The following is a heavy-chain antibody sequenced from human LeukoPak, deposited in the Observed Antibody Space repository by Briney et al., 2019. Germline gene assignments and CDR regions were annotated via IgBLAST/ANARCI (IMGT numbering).Heavy chain of an antibody. V-gene: IGHV4-59*12. Sequence: SETLSLTCTVSGGSTSSYYWSWIRQPPGKGLEWIGYIYYSGSTNYNPSLKSRVTISVDTSKNQFSLNLNSVTAADTAVYYCARDQTYYDILTGIGDDYYYYMDVWGKGTTVTVSS. CDR3: ARDQTYYDILTGIGDDYYYYMDV. CDR1: GGSTSSYY. J-gene: IGHJ6*03. CDR2: IYYSGST. D-gene: IGHD3-9*01.